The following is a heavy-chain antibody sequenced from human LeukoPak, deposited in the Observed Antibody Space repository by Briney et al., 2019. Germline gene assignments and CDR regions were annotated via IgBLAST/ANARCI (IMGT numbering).Heavy chain of an antibody. CDR2: INPTTTIT. CDR1: GYTFINYY. J-gene: IGHJ6*02. D-gene: IGHD2-2*01. CDR3: ARYGVQGCNTVGCYRSFFYYGMDV. Sequence: ASVKVSCKASGYTFINYYIHWVRQAPGQGLEWMGIINPTTTITTYAQKFQGRVTMTRNTSTSTVYMELSSLRSEDTAVYYCARYGVQGCNTVGCYRSFFYYGMDVWGQGTTVTVSS. V-gene: IGHV1-46*01.